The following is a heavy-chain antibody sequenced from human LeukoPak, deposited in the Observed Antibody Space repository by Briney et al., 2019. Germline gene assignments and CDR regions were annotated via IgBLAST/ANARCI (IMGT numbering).Heavy chain of an antibody. CDR2: VSANSGNA. CDR1: GYTLIAHG. Sequence: ASVKVSCKASGYTLIAHGLSWVRQAPGQGLEWMGWVSANSGNANYAQKFQGRVTMTRDTSKSTAYMELNSLRSEDTAVYYCARGRVIFDYWGQGTLVTVSS. V-gene: IGHV1-18*01. J-gene: IGHJ4*02. CDR3: ARGRVIFDY. D-gene: IGHD2-21*01.